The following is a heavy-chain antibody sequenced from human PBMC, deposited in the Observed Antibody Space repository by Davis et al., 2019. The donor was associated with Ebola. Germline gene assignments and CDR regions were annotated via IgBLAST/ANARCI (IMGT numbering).Heavy chain of an antibody. Sequence: ASVKVSCKASGYTFTGYYMHWVRQAPGQGLEWMGWINPNSGGTNYAQKFQGRVTMTRDTSISTAYMELSRLRSDDTAVYYCARDPIGSWGSNWFDPWGQGTLVTVSS. J-gene: IGHJ5*02. V-gene: IGHV1-2*02. D-gene: IGHD6-13*01. CDR2: INPNSGGT. CDR1: GYTFTGYY. CDR3: ARDPIGSWGSNWFDP.